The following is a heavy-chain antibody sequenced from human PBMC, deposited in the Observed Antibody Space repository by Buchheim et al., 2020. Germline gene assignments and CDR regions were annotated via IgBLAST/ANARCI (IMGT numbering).Heavy chain of an antibody. J-gene: IGHJ6*02. CDR2: IKQDGSEK. Sequence: EVQLVESGGGLVQPGGSLRLSCAASGFTFSSYWMSWVRQAPGKGLEWVANIKQDGSEKYYVDSVKGRFTISRDNAKNYLYLQMNSLRAEDTAVYYCARDLEVSSWLGYYYYGMDVWGQGTT. V-gene: IGHV3-7*01. D-gene: IGHD6-13*01. CDR3: ARDLEVSSWLGYYYYGMDV. CDR1: GFTFSSYW.